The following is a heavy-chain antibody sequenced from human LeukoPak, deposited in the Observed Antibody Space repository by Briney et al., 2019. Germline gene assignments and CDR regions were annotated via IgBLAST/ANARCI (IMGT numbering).Heavy chain of an antibody. V-gene: IGHV4-59*08. CDR1: GGSITSYY. D-gene: IGHD5-24*01. J-gene: IGHJ3*02. CDR2: ISYSGST. CDR3: ARAEVEMATIAAFDI. Sequence: SETLSLTCSVSGGSITSYYWSWIRQPPGKGLEWIGYISYSGSTNYNPSLKSRVSISIDTSKKQFSLKLSSVTTADTAVYYCARAEVEMATIAAFDIWGQGTMVTVSS.